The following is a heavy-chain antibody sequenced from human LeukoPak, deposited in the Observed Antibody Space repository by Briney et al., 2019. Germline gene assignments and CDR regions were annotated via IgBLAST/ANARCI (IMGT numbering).Heavy chain of an antibody. J-gene: IGHJ4*02. V-gene: IGHV1-46*01. Sequence: ASVKVSCKASGYTFTSYYMHWVRQAPGQGLEWMGIINPSGGSTSYAQKFQGRVTVTRDTSTSTVHMELSGLRSEDTAVYYCARDQEGFDYWGQGTLATVSS. CDR1: GYTFTSYY. CDR2: INPSGGST. CDR3: ARDQEGFDY.